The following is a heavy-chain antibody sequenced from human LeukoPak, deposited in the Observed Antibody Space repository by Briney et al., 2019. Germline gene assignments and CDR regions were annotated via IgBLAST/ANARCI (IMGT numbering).Heavy chain of an antibody. D-gene: IGHD5-18*01. V-gene: IGHV4-61*02. CDR3: ARGGYSYGYFSFDY. Sequence: PSETLSLTCTVSGGSISSGSYYWSWIRQPAGKGLEWIGRIYTSGSTNYNPSLKSRVTISVDTSMNQFSLKLSSVTAADTAVYYCARGGYSYGYFSFDYWGQGTLVTVSS. CDR1: GGSISSGSYY. CDR2: IYTSGST. J-gene: IGHJ4*02.